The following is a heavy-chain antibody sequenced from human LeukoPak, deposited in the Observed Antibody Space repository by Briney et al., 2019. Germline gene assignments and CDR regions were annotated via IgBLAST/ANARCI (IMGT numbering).Heavy chain of an antibody. J-gene: IGHJ4*02. CDR3: ARDNGENYHTAFDY. D-gene: IGHD2-8*01. CDR1: GFTFSSYW. Sequence: GGSLRLSCAASGFTFSSYWIHWVRQVPGKGLVWASRIHGDGRTTTYADSVKGRFTISRDNAKNTLYLQMNSLRAEDTAVYYCARDNGENYHTAFDYWGQGTLVTVSS. V-gene: IGHV3-74*01. CDR2: IHGDGRTT.